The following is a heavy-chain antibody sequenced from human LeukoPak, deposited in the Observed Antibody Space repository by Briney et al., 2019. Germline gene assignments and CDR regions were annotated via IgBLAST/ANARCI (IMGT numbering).Heavy chain of an antibody. CDR1: GLTFSSQW. D-gene: IGHD4-17*01. V-gene: IGHV3-7*03. J-gene: IGHJ4*02. Sequence: GGSLRLSCAASGLTFSSQWMTWVRQAPGKGPEWVANIEGDGGKKFYVDSVKGRFTISRDISKNAVYLQMNSLRAEDTAVYYCARDSYGDANFDSWGRGTLVTVSS. CDR2: IEGDGGKK. CDR3: ARDSYGDANFDS.